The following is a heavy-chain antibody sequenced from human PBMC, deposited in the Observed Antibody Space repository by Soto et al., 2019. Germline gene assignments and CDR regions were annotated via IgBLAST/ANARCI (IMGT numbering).Heavy chain of an antibody. CDR3: ARDIVVVVAATTYNWFDP. V-gene: IGHV3-30-3*01. Sequence: GGSLRLSCAASGFTFSSYAMHWVRQAPGKGLEWVAVISYDGSNKYYADSVKGRFTISRDNSKNTLYLQMNSLRAEDTAVYYCARDIVVVVAATTYNWFDPWGQGTLVTVSS. J-gene: IGHJ5*02. CDR2: ISYDGSNK. D-gene: IGHD2-15*01. CDR1: GFTFSSYA.